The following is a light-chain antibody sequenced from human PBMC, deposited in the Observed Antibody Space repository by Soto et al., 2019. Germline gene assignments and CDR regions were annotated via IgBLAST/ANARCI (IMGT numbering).Light chain of an antibody. CDR3: QVWDPGLDHRGV. CDR1: NIGSKS. V-gene: IGLV3-21*02. J-gene: IGLJ3*02. CDR2: DDS. Sequence: SYELAQAPSVSVAPGQTARITCGGDNIGSKSVHWYQPKPGQAPVLVIYDDSDRPSGIPERFSGSNSGTTATLTISRVEAGDEADFYCQVWDPGLDHRGVFGGGTKLTVL.